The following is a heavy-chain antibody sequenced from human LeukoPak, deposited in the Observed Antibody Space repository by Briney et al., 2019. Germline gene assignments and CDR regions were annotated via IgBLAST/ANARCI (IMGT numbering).Heavy chain of an antibody. J-gene: IGHJ6*02. V-gene: IGHV3-30*18. Sequence: GGSLRLSCAASGFIFSSYAMSWVRQAPGKGLEWVAVISYDGSNKYYADSVKGRFTISRDNSKNTLYLQMNSLRAEDTAVYYCAKDGVPAAKYYYYGMDVWGQGTTVTVSS. CDR3: AKDGVPAAKYYYYGMDV. CDR2: ISYDGSNK. D-gene: IGHD2-2*01. CDR1: GFIFSSYA.